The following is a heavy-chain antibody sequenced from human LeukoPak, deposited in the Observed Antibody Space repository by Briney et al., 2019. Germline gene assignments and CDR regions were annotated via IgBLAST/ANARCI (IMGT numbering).Heavy chain of an antibody. CDR2: IDTNDGTR. CDR3: AFKYYYDSSGYYNFDY. CDR1: GYTLTRYY. J-gene: IGHJ4*02. Sequence: ASVKVSCKASGYTLTRYYMHWVRQAPGQGLEWMGIIDTNDGTRSYAQKFQGRVTMTEDTSTDTAYMELSSLRSEDTAVYYCAFKYYYDSSGYYNFDYWGQGTLVTVSS. V-gene: IGHV1-46*01. D-gene: IGHD3-22*01.